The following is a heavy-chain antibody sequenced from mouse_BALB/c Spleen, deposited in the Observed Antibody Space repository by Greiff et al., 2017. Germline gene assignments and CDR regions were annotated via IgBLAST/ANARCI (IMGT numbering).Heavy chain of an antibody. CDR3: VYDYYFDY. CDR2: IDPENGDT. J-gene: IGHJ2*01. CDR1: GFNIKDYY. D-gene: IGHD2-3*01. V-gene: IGHV14-4*02. Sequence: EVQLQQSGAELVRSGASVKLSCTASGFNIKDYYMHWVKQRPEQGLEWIGWIDPENGDTEYAPKFQGKATMTADTSSNTAYLQLSSLTSEDTAVYYCVYDYYFDYWGQGTTLTVSS.